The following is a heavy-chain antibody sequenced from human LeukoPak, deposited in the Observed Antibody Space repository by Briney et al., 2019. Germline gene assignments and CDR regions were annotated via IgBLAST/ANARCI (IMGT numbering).Heavy chain of an antibody. D-gene: IGHD2-2*01. J-gene: IGHJ4*02. V-gene: IGHV1-18*01. CDR2: ISAYNGNT. Sequence: ASVKVSCKASGYTFTSYGISWVRQAPGQGLEWMGWISAYNGNTNYAQKLQGRVTMTTDTSTSTAYMELRSLRSDDTAVYYCARFPRTRYCSSTSCQGRYFDYWGQGTLVTVSS. CDR3: ARFPRTRYCSSTSCQGRYFDY. CDR1: GYTFTSYG.